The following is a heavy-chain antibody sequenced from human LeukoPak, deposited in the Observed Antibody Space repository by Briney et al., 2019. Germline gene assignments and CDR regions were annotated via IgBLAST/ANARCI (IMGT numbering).Heavy chain of an antibody. CDR2: ISSSSSYI. J-gene: IGHJ4*02. V-gene: IGHV3-21*04. Sequence: GGSLRLSCAASGFTFSSYSMNWVRQTPGKGLEWVSSISSSSSYIFYADSVKGRFTMSRDNAKKSLFLQMNSLRAEDTAVYYCAKDLRLRYFDYWGQGTLVTVSS. D-gene: IGHD3-9*01. CDR1: GFTFSSYS. CDR3: AKDLRLRYFDY.